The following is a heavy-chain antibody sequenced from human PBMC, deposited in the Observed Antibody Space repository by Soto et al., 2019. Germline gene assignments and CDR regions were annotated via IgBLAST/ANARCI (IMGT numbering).Heavy chain of an antibody. CDR1: GYTFTSYG. V-gene: IGHV1-18*01. CDR2: SSGYNGNT. CDR3: ATAYCGGDCFTQGYYDYRIEV. Sequence: QVQLVQSGAEVKKPGASVKVSCKASGYTFTSYGISWVRQAPGQGLEWMGWSSGYNGNTNYAQKFQGRVTMTTDTPTSTEYMELRSMRCDDPAVYYSATAYCGGDCFTQGYYDYRIEVWGQGTTVTGSS. D-gene: IGHD2-21*02. J-gene: IGHJ6*02.